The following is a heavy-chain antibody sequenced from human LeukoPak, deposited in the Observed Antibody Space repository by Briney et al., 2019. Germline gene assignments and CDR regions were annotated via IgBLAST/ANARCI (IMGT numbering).Heavy chain of an antibody. CDR2: IYTSGST. J-gene: IGHJ3*02. CDR3: ARTIGSYAAFDI. V-gene: IGHV4-61*02. D-gene: IGHD1-26*01. CDR1: GGSISSGSYY. Sequence: SETLSLTCTVSGGSISSGSYYWSWIRQPAGKGLEWIGRIYTSGSTNYNSSLKSRVTISVDTSKNQFSLKLSSVTAADTAVYYCARTIGSYAAFDIWGQGTMVTVSS.